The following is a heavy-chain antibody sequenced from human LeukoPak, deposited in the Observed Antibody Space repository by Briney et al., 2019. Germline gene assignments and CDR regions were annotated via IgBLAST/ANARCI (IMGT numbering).Heavy chain of an antibody. CDR3: ARDRGRPFDY. CDR2: IYHSGST. Sequence: SQTLSLTCAVSGGSISSGGYSWSWIRQPPGKGLEWIGYIYHSGSTYYNPSLKSRVTISVDTSKNQFSLKLSSVTAADTAVYYCARDRGRPFDYWGQGALVTVSS. CDR1: GGSISSGGYS. V-gene: IGHV4-30-2*01. J-gene: IGHJ4*02. D-gene: IGHD1-26*01.